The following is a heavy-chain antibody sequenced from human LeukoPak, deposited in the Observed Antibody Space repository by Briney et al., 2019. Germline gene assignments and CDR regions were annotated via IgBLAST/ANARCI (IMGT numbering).Heavy chain of an antibody. CDR3: ARTNDYGDYGPLGY. Sequence: NTSETLSLTCTVSGGSISSGGYYWRWIRQHPGKGLEWIGYIYYSGSTSYNPSLKSRVTISVDTSKNQFSLKLSSVTAADTAVYYCARTNDYGDYGPLGYWGQGTLVTVSS. CDR2: IYYSGST. V-gene: IGHV4-31*03. CDR1: GGSISSGGYY. J-gene: IGHJ4*02. D-gene: IGHD4-17*01.